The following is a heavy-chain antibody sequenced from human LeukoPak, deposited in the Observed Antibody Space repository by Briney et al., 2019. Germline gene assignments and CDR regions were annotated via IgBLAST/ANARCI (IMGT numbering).Heavy chain of an antibody. Sequence: SETLSLTCTVSGGSISSYYWRWIRQPAGKGLEWIGRIYTSGSTNYNPSLKSRVTMSVDTSKNQFSLKLSSVTAADTAVYYCARGSRGYSYGSGYYYYYMDVWGKGTTVTVSS. CDR3: ARGSRGYSYGSGYYYYYMDV. CDR2: IYTSGST. V-gene: IGHV4-4*07. CDR1: GGSISSYY. J-gene: IGHJ6*03. D-gene: IGHD5-18*01.